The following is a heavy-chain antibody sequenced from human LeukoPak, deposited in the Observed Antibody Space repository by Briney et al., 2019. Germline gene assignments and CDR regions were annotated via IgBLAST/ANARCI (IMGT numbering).Heavy chain of an antibody. CDR3: ARHNEPPYYYYYMDV. CDR1: GGSISSSSYY. V-gene: IGHV4-39*01. CDR2: IYYSGST. D-gene: IGHD1-1*01. Sequence: ASETLSLTCTVSGGSISSSSYYWGWIRQPPGKGLEWIGTIYYSGSTYYNPSLKSRVTISVDTSKNQFSLKLSSVTAADTAVYYCARHNEPPYYYYYMDVWGKGTTVTISS. J-gene: IGHJ6*03.